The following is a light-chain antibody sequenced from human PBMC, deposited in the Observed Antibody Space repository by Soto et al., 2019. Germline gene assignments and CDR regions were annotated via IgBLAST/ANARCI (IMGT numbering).Light chain of an antibody. V-gene: IGLV1-40*01. CDR2: GNS. J-gene: IGLJ2*01. CDR3: QSYDSSLSGVV. Sequence: QPVLTQPPSVSGAPGQRVTISCTGSSSNIGAGYDVHWYQQLPGTAPKLLIYGNSNRPSGVPDRFSSSKSGTSASLAITGLQAEDEADYYCQSYDSSLSGVVFGGGTKVTVL. CDR1: SSNIGAGYD.